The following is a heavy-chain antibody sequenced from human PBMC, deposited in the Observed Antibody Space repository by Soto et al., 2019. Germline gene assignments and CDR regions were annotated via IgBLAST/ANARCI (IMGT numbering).Heavy chain of an antibody. V-gene: IGHV1-18*01. J-gene: IGHJ4*02. Sequence: ASVKVSCKASGYTFTSHGFSWVRQAPGQGLEWMGWINAYNGKKNYAQKFQGRVTMATDTATNTAYMELRSLRSDDTALYYCARDDDFWSGYLLHWGQGTLVTVSS. CDR3: ARDDDFWSGYLLH. D-gene: IGHD3-3*01. CDR1: GYTFTSHG. CDR2: INAYNGKK.